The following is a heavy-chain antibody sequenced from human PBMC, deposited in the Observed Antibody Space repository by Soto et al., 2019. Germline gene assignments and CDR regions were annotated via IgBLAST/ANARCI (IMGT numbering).Heavy chain of an antibody. CDR3: AKVVVPAAISNYYYYYGMDV. CDR2: ISGSGGST. J-gene: IGHJ6*02. CDR1: GFTFSSYA. Sequence: GGSLRLSCAASGFTFSSYAMSWVRQAPGKGLEWVSAISGSGGSTYYADSVKGRFTISRDNSKNTLYLQMNSLRAEDTAVYYCAKVVVPAAISNYYYYYGMDVWGQGTTVTVSS. D-gene: IGHD2-2*01. V-gene: IGHV3-23*01.